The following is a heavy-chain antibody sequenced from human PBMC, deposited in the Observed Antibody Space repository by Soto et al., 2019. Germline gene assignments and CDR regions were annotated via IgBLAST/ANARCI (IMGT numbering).Heavy chain of an antibody. J-gene: IGHJ4*02. V-gene: IGHV3-15*07. CDR3: TTDPNRATVTPR. CDR1: GFTFSNAW. CDR2: IKSKTDGGTT. D-gene: IGHD4-17*01. Sequence: EVQLVESGGGLVKPGGSLRLSCAASGFTFSNAWMNWVRQAPGKGLEWVGRIKSKTDGGTTDYAAPVKGRFTISRDESKNTLYLQMNSLKTEDTAVYYCTTDPNRATVTPRGGQGTLVTVSS.